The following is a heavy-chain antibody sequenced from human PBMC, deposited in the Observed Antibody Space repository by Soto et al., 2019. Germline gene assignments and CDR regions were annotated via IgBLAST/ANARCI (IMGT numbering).Heavy chain of an antibody. J-gene: IGHJ4*02. D-gene: IGHD3-10*01. V-gene: IGHV4-31*03. CDR2: IYYSGST. CDR3: ARDGSGSLDY. CDR1: GGSISSGGYY. Sequence: PSETLSLTCTVSGGSISSGGYYWSWIRQHPGKGLEWIGYIYYSGSTYYNPSLKSRVTISVDTSKNQFPLKLSSVTAADTAVYYCARDGSGSLDYWGQGTLVTVLL.